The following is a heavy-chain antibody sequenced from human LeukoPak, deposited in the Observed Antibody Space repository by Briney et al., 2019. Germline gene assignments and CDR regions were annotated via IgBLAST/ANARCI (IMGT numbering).Heavy chain of an antibody. J-gene: IGHJ4*02. CDR3: VKGRTVSGIFDD. CDR1: GFTFSSYA. Sequence: GGSLRLSCAASGFTFSSYAMHWVRQAPGKGLEWVASIPYHGNNKYYTDSVKGRFTISRDNSKNTLYLQMNSLRPEDTSVFYCVKGRTVSGIFDDWGQGTLVTVSS. V-gene: IGHV3-30*04. CDR2: IPYHGNNK. D-gene: IGHD6-19*01.